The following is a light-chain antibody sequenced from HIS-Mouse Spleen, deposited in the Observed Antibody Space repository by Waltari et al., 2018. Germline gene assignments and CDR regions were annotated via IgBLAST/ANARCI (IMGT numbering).Light chain of an antibody. CDR3: CSYAGSYTWV. CDR2: DVS. J-gene: IGLJ3*02. CDR1: SRDVGGYTY. Sequence: QSALTQPRSVSGSPGQSVTISCTGPSRDVGGYTYVSWYQQHPGKAPKLMIYDVSKRPSGVPDRFSGSKSGNTASLTISGLQAEDEADYYCCSYAGSYTWVFGGGTKLTVL. V-gene: IGLV2-11*01.